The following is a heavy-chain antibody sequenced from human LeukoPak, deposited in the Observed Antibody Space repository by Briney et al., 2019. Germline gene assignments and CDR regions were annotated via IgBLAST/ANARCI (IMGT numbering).Heavy chain of an antibody. V-gene: IGHV3-23*01. CDR1: GLTFSSYV. CDR2: ISGSGGSS. CDR3: AKDVTAEAPPSWFDY. D-gene: IGHD2-21*02. Sequence: GGSLRLSCAASGLTFSSYVMTWVRQAPGKGLEWVSGISGSGGSSSHADSVKGRFTISRDNSKNTLYLQMTSLRAEDTAVYYCAKDVTAEAPPSWFDYWGQGTPVTVSS. J-gene: IGHJ4*02.